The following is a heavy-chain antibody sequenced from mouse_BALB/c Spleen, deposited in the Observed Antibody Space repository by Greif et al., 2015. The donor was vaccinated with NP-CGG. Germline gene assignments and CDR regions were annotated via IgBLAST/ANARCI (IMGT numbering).Heavy chain of an antibody. CDR1: GFSLTSYG. CDR2: IWAGGST. J-gene: IGHJ3*01. CDR3: AKTYGNYVTWCAY. Sequence: VMLVESGPGLVAPSQSLSITCTVSGFSLTSYGVHWVRQPPGKGLEWLGVIWAGGSTNYNSALMSRLSTSKDNSKSXVVLKMNSLQTDDTAMYYCAKTYGNYVTWCAYWGQGTLVTVSA. V-gene: IGHV2-9*02. D-gene: IGHD2-1*01.